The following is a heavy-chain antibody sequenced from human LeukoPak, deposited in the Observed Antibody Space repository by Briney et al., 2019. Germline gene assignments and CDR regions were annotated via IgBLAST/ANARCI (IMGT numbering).Heavy chain of an antibody. V-gene: IGHV1-69*01. Sequence: GSSVKVSCKASGGTFNSYAISWVRQAPGQGLEWMGGIIPIFGTTNYAQKFQGRVTTTADESTSTAYMELSSLRSEDTAVYYCARGTGLGGDYVSNWGQGTLVTVSS. D-gene: IGHD4-17*01. J-gene: IGHJ4*02. CDR3: ARGTGLGGDYVSN. CDR2: IIPIFGTT. CDR1: GGTFNSYA.